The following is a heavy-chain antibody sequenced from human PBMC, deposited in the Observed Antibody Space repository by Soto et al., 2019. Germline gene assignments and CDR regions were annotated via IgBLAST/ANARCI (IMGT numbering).Heavy chain of an antibody. J-gene: IGHJ2*01. CDR1: GFTFSSYA. V-gene: IGHV3-23*01. D-gene: IGHD4-4*01. Sequence: EVQLLESGGGLVQPGGSLRLSCAASGFTFSSYAMNWVRQAPGKGLQWVSVISGSGDSTYYADSVKGRFTISRDNSKNTLYWQMNSLRAEDTAVYYCARRNSGWYFDLWGRGTLVTVSS. CDR2: ISGSGDST. CDR3: ARRNSGWYFDL.